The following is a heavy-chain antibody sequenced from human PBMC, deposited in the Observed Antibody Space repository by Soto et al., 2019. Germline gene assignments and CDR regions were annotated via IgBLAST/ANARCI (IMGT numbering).Heavy chain of an antibody. Sequence: EVQLVESGGGLVQPGGSLRLSCAASGFTFSPFWMHWVRQVPGKGPVWVSRSNSDGNSTSYADSVKGRFTISRDNAKNTLYLKMNSLRAEDTAVYYCARGSNHVDYWGQGTLVTVSS. CDR2: SNSDGNST. J-gene: IGHJ4*02. CDR3: ARGSNHVDY. V-gene: IGHV3-74*01. CDR1: GFTFSPFW. D-gene: IGHD4-4*01.